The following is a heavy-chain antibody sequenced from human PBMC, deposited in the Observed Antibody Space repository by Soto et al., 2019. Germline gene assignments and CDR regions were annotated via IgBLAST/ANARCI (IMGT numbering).Heavy chain of an antibody. D-gene: IGHD3-10*01. Sequence: SETLSLTCAVSGYSISSGYYWGWIRQPPGKGLEWVGNIHHSGSTYYNPSLKSRVTISIDTSKTQFSLKLISVTAADTAVYYCAIGGDTMVRGVIIMNYYGMGVWGQGTTVTVSS. CDR3: AIGGDTMVRGVIIMNYYGMGV. CDR2: IHHSGST. J-gene: IGHJ6*02. V-gene: IGHV4-38-2*01. CDR1: GYSISSGYY.